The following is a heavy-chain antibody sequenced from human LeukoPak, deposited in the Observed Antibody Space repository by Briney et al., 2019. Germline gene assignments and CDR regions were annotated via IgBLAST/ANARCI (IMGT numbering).Heavy chain of an antibody. V-gene: IGHV3-30*14. CDR1: GFTFSSYA. J-gene: IGHJ4*02. D-gene: IGHD3-22*01. CDR3: AGSGGSGYYRRPFDY. Sequence: GGSLRLSCAASGFTFSSYAMHWVRQAPGKGLEWVAVISYDGSNKYYADSVKGRFTISRDNSKNTLYLQMNSLRAEDTAVYYCAGSGGSGYYRRPFDYWGQGTLVTVSS. CDR2: ISYDGSNK.